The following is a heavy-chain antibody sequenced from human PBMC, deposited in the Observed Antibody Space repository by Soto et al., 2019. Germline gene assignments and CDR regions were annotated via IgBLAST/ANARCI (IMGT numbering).Heavy chain of an antibody. CDR2: ISAYNGNT. CDR3: ARDTMSIAVALDAFDI. J-gene: IGHJ3*02. D-gene: IGHD6-19*01. CDR1: GYTFTIYG. Sequence: GASVKVSCTDSGYTFTIYGISWVRQAPGQGLEWMGWISAYNGNTNYARKLQGRVTMTTDTSTSTAYMELRSLRSDDTAVYYCARDTMSIAVALDAFDIWGQGTMVTVSS. V-gene: IGHV1-18*01.